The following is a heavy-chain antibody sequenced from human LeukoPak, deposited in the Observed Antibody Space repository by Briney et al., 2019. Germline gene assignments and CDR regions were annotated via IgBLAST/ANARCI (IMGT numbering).Heavy chain of an antibody. D-gene: IGHD3-10*01. V-gene: IGHV3-11*01. CDR1: GFTFSDYY. CDR3: ARLTETYYYGSGTPAYFDY. Sequence: GGSLRLSCAASGFTFSDYYMTWIRQTPGKGLEWVSYISISGTTTFYIDSVKGRFTISRDNTKNSLYLQMNSLRAEDTAMYYCARLTETYYYGSGTPAYFDYWGQGTLVTVSS. J-gene: IGHJ4*02. CDR2: ISISGTTT.